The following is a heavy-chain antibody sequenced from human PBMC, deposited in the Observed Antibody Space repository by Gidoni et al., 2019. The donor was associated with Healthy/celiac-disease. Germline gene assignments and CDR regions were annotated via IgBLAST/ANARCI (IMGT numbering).Heavy chain of an antibody. CDR3: ARRGYCSSTSCSGPGAFDI. D-gene: IGHD2-2*01. Sequence: EVQLVESGGGLVQPGRSLRLSCAASGFTFDAYALAWVRQAPGKGLEGVSGISWNSGSIGYADSVKGRFTISRDNAKNSLYLQMNSLRAEDTALYYCARRGYCSSTSCSGPGAFDIWGQGTMVTVSS. CDR2: ISWNSGSI. J-gene: IGHJ3*02. V-gene: IGHV3-9*01. CDR1: GFTFDAYA.